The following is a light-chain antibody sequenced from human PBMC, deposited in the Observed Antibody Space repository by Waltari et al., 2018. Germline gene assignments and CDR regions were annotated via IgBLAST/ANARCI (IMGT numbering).Light chain of an antibody. J-gene: IGKJ3*01. V-gene: IGKV4-1*01. CDR2: WAS. CDR3: QQYYNTPLT. Sequence: DIVMTQSPESLAVSLGERATINCKSSLSLLYNSNNKNYLAWYQQKPGQPPKLLIYWASTRESGVPERFSGSGSRTDLTLTISSLQAEDVAVYFCQQYYNTPLTFGPGTKVDVK. CDR1: LSLLYNSNNKNY.